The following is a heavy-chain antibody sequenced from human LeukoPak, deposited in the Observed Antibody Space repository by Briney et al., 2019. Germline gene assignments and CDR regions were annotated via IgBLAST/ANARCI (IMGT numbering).Heavy chain of an antibody. V-gene: IGHV3-74*01. CDR2: FTSDGNSM. CDR1: GFTLSSYT. D-gene: IGHD1-26*01. CDR3: ARAQVGTPTDC. Sequence: GGSLRLSCAASGFTLSSYTMYWVHQAPGRGLVWVARFTSDGNSMTYADFVKGRFTVSRDIAKNTLYLQMNSLRAENTAVYYCARAQVGTPTDCWGQGTLVTVSS. J-gene: IGHJ4*02.